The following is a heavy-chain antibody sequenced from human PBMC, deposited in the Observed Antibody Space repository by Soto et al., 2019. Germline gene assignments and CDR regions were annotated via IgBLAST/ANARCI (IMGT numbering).Heavy chain of an antibody. CDR1: GGTFSGYA. V-gene: IGHV1-69*13. Sequence: SVKVSCKASGGTFSGYAISWVRQAPGQGLEWMGGIIPIFGTANYAQKFQGRVTITADESTSTAYMELSSLRSEDTAVYYCARGLVAARPLDFDYWGQGTLVTVSS. J-gene: IGHJ4*02. CDR2: IIPIFGTA. CDR3: ARGLVAARPLDFDY. D-gene: IGHD6-6*01.